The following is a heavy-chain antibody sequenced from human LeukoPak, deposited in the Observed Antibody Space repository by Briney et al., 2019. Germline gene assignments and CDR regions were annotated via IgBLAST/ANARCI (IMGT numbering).Heavy chain of an antibody. D-gene: IGHD2-2*01. CDR2: INAGNGNT. V-gene: IGHV1-3*01. CDR3: ARDRCSSTSCYPFSFDY. CDR1: GYTFTSYA. Sequence: ASVKVSCKASGYTFTSYAMHWVRQAPGQRLEWMGWINAGNGNTKYPQKFQGRVTITRDTSASTAYMELSSLRSEDTAVYYCARDRCSSTSCYPFSFDYWGQGTLVTVSS. J-gene: IGHJ4*02.